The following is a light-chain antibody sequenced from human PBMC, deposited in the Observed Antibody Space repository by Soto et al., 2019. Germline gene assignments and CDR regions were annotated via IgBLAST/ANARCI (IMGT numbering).Light chain of an antibody. Sequence: EIVLTQSPATLSSSPGERATLSCRASQSVSSYLAWYQQKPGQAPRLLIYDASNRATGIPARFSGSGSGTDFTPTISSLEPEDFAVYYCQQRSNWPELTFGGGTKVEIK. CDR3: QQRSNWPELT. J-gene: IGKJ4*01. CDR1: QSVSSY. CDR2: DAS. V-gene: IGKV3-11*01.